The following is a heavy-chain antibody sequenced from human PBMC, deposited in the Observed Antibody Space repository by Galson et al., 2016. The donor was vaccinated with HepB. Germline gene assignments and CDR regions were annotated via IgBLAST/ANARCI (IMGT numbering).Heavy chain of an antibody. J-gene: IGHJ4*02. CDR2: ICDYNGKT. Sequence: SVKVSCKASGYMFNSYGISWLRQAPGQGLEWMGWICDYNGKTEYAEEFQGRVTMTTETSTRTAYMELRSLRSDDTAVYYCARDIRRITMIQVERFDYWGQGTLVTVSS. CDR3: ARDIRRITMIQVERFDY. V-gene: IGHV1-18*01. D-gene: IGHD3-22*01. CDR1: GYMFNSYG.